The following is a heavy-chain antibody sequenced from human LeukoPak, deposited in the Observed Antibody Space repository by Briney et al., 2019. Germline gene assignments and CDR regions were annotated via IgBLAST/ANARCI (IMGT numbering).Heavy chain of an antibody. J-gene: IGHJ5*02. CDR1: GDSVSSNSVT. D-gene: IGHD2-2*01. Sequence: SQTLSLTCAISGDSVSSNSVTWNWIRQSPSRGLEWLGRTYYRSTWYNDYAVSVRGRITVNPDTSKNQFSLHLNFVTPEDAAVYYCARRLTQYDCFDPWGQGILVTVSS. V-gene: IGHV6-1*01. CDR2: TYYRSTWYN. CDR3: ARRLTQYDCFDP.